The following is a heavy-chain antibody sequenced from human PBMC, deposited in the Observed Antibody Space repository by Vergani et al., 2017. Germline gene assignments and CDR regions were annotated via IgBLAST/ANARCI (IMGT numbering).Heavy chain of an antibody. CDR2: ISSSSSYT. D-gene: IGHD5-24*01. CDR1: GFTFSDYY. Sequence: QVQLVESGGGLVKPGGSLRLSCAASGFTFSDYYMSWIRQAPGKGLEWVSYISSSSSYTNYADSVKGRYTISRDNAKNSLYLQMNSLRAEDTAVYYCARSRVGRDGYNPFDYWGQGTLVTVSS. J-gene: IGHJ4*02. CDR3: ARSRVGRDGYNPFDY. V-gene: IGHV3-11*05.